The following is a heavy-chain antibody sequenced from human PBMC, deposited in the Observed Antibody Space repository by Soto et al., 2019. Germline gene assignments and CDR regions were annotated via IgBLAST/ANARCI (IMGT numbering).Heavy chain of an antibody. J-gene: IGHJ4*02. CDR1: GFSFSTNGVG. CDR3: AHAGGVPGYSYGWTPNF. D-gene: IGHD5-18*01. Sequence: QITLKESGPALVKPTQTLTLTCTFSGFSFSTNGVGVGWLRQPPGKALEWLALIYWDDDKRHSPSLKSRLTITKNTSKNQVVITTTNMDPVDTGTYYRAHAGGVPGYSYGWTPNFWGQGTLVTVSS. V-gene: IGHV2-5*02. CDR2: IYWDDDK.